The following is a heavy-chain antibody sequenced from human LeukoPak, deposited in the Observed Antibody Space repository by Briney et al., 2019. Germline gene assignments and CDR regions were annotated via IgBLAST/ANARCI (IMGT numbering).Heavy chain of an antibody. Sequence: PGGSLRLSCAASGFTFSSYWMHWVRQAPGKGLVWVSRINSDGSTTSFADSVKGRFTISRDNPKNTLYLQMNSLRAEDTAVYYCARARNGSLDYWGQGTLVTVSS. CDR3: ARARNGSLDY. CDR1: GFTFSSYW. CDR2: INSDGSTT. V-gene: IGHV3-74*01. D-gene: IGHD6-19*01. J-gene: IGHJ4*02.